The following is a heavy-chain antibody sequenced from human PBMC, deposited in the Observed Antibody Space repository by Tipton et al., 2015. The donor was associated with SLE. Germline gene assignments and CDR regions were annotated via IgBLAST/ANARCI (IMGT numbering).Heavy chain of an antibody. Sequence: SLRLSCTASGFTFSAYAMHWVRQTPGKGLEYVSAISSDGITTYYANSVKGRFTISRDNSKNTLYLQMGSLRGEDMAVYYRAREKRPNTDDAFDIWGQGTMVTVSS. CDR2: ISSDGITT. V-gene: IGHV3-64*01. J-gene: IGHJ3*02. CDR3: AREKRPNTDDAFDI. CDR1: GFTFSAYA. D-gene: IGHD2-8*01.